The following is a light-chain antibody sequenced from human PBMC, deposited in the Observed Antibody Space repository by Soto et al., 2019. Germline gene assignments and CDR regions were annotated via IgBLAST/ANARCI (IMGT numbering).Light chain of an antibody. CDR2: GAS. V-gene: IGKV3-20*01. CDR3: QHYGNSPPSVT. Sequence: EIVLTQSPATLSLSPGERATLSCRASQSVSSYLAWYQQKPGQAPRLLIYGASSRATGIPDRFSGSGSGTDFTLTINRLEPEDFAVYYCQHYGNSPPSVTFGPGTKVDI. CDR1: QSVSSY. J-gene: IGKJ3*01.